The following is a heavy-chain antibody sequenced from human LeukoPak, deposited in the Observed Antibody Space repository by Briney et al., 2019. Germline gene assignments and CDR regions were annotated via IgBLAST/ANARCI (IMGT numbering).Heavy chain of an antibody. V-gene: IGHV4-34*01. CDR1: GGSFNGYY. D-gene: IGHD3-3*01. CDR3: ARGPTIFGLVRSYHYFYIDV. Sequence: SETLSLTCVVYGGSFNGYYWNWIRQPPGQGLEWIGEVDHSGSTNYNPSLKSRVTISVDTSKNQFSLKLNSVTAADTAVYHCARGPTIFGLVRSYHYFYIDVWGKGTTVTVSS. CDR2: VDHSGST. J-gene: IGHJ6*03.